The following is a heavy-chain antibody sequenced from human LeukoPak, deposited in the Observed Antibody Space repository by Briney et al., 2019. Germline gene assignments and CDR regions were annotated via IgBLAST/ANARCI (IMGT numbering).Heavy chain of an antibody. CDR1: GGSISSYY. Sequence: PSETLSLTCTFSGGSISSYYWSWIRQPPGKGLEWIGYIYHSGSINYNPSLKSRVTISVDTSKNQFSLKLSSVTAADTAVYYCARVRSTSCCWHYYYYYGMDVWGQGTTVTVSS. J-gene: IGHJ6*02. CDR3: ARVRSTSCCWHYYYYYGMDV. V-gene: IGHV4-59*01. CDR2: IYHSGSI. D-gene: IGHD2-2*01.